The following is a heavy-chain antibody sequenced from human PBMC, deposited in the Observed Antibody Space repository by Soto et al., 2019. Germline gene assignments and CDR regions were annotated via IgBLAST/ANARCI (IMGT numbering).Heavy chain of an antibody. D-gene: IGHD3-10*01. V-gene: IGHV3-73*01. CDR1: GFTFSGSG. J-gene: IGHJ4*02. Sequence: DVQLVESGGGLVQPGGSLKLSCAASGFTFSGSGMHWVRQASGKGLEWVGRIRSKDNSYVTEYAASVKGRFFISRDDSKYTAYLQMNSLQSEDTAVYYCTSGLVYYGSGIEYTIDYWGQGTLVTVSS. CDR3: TSGLVYYGSGIEYTIDY. CDR2: IRSKDNSYVT.